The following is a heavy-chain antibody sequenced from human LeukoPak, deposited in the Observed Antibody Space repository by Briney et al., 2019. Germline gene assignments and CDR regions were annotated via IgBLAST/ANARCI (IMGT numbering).Heavy chain of an antibody. Sequence: PGGSLRLSCAASGFTVDDYAMHWVRQAPGKGLEWVSLISWDGASTYYADSGKGRFTISRDNAKNSLYLQMNSLRAEDTAVYYCARHRNGDYPGAFDIWGQGTMVTVSS. V-gene: IGHV3-43D*03. CDR1: GFTVDDYA. D-gene: IGHD4-17*01. CDR3: ARHRNGDYPGAFDI. CDR2: ISWDGAST. J-gene: IGHJ3*02.